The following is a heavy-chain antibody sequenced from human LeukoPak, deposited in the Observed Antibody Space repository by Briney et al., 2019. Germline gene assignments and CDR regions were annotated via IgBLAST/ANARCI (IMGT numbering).Heavy chain of an antibody. Sequence: ASVKVSCKASGYTFTGYYMHWVRQAPGQGLEWMGWINPNSGGTNYAQKFQGRVTMTRNTSISTAYMELSSLRSEDTAVYYCARVPPMVRGVDYYYYYMDVWGKGTTVTISS. V-gene: IGHV1-2*02. CDR2: INPNSGGT. J-gene: IGHJ6*03. CDR1: GYTFTGYY. CDR3: ARVPPMVRGVDYYYYYMDV. D-gene: IGHD3-10*01.